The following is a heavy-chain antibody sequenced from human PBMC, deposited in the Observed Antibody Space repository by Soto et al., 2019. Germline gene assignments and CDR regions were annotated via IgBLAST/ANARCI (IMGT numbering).Heavy chain of an antibody. CDR3: ASLIWFGEFYGMDV. Sequence: LCLTCTVSGGSISSYDWSWIRQPAGKGLEWIGRIYTSGSTNYNPSLKSRVTMSVDTSKNQFSLKLSSVTAADTAVYYCASLIWFGEFYGMDVWGQGTTVTVSS. CDR1: GGSISSYD. CDR2: IYTSGST. D-gene: IGHD3-10*01. J-gene: IGHJ6*02. V-gene: IGHV4-4*07.